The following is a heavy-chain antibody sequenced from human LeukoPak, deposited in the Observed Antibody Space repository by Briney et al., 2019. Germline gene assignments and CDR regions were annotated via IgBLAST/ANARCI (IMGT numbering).Heavy chain of an antibody. Sequence: PGGSLRLSCAGSGFIFTDYWIDWVRQAPGKGLEWVSVIYSGGSTYYADSVKGRFTISRDNSKNTLYLQMNSLRAEDTAVYYCARAMGMGGYYYDYWGQGTLVTVSS. CDR2: IYSGGST. J-gene: IGHJ4*02. D-gene: IGHD3-22*01. CDR1: GFIFTDYW. V-gene: IGHV3-53*01. CDR3: ARAMGMGGYYYDY.